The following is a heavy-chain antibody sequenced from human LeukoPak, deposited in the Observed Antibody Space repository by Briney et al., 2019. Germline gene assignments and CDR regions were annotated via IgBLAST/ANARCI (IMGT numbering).Heavy chain of an antibody. D-gene: IGHD5-24*01. J-gene: IGHJ4*02. CDR1: GFTFSSYG. CDR2: IWYDGSNK. CDR3: AKELLMATIKDDSSYFDY. V-gene: IGHV3-33*06. Sequence: PGRSLRLSXAASGFTFSSYGMHWVRQAPGKGLEWVAVIWYDGSNKYYADSVKGRFTISRDNSKNTLYLQMNSLRAEDTAVYYCAKELLMATIKDDSSYFDYWGQGTLVTVSS.